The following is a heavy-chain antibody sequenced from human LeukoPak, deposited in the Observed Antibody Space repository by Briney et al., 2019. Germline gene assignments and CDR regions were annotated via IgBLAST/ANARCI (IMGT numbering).Heavy chain of an antibody. V-gene: IGHV6-1*01. CDR1: GDSVSSNSAA. CDR3: ARDHCSGGSCYWRFDY. CDR2: TYYRSKWYN. Sequence: SQTLSLTCAISGDSVSSNSAAWNWIRQSPSRGLEWLGRTYYRSKWYNDYAVSVKSRVTINPDTSKNQFSLQLNSVTPEDTAVYYCARDHCSGGSCYWRFDYWGQGTLVTVSS. D-gene: IGHD2-15*01. J-gene: IGHJ4*02.